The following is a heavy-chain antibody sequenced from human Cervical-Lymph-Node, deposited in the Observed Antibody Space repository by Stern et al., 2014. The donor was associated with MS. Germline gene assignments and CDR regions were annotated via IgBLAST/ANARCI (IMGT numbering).Heavy chain of an antibody. CDR2: IFPRDSNT. Sequence: VQLVQSGAEVKKPGESLKISCEASGYLFDDYWIGWVRQMSGRGLELVAIIFPRDSNTRYSPSVQGQVTISADKSLSTAYLQWRSRRAADPAMYYCARSPATPSGYDRFDYWGQGALVTVSS. J-gene: IGHJ4*02. V-gene: IGHV5-51*03. D-gene: IGHD5-12*01. CDR1: GYLFDDYW. CDR3: ARSPATPSGYDRFDY.